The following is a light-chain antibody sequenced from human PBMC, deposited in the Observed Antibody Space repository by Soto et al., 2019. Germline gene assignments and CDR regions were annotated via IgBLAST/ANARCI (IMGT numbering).Light chain of an antibody. Sequence: DIQMTQSPSTLSASVGDRFAITCRASQSISTRLAWYQQKPGKAPKLLIYKASTLKSGVPSRFSGSGSGTEFTLTISSLQPEDFATYYCLQYYDYPFTFGQGTRLEIK. CDR2: KAS. V-gene: IGKV1-5*03. J-gene: IGKJ5*01. CDR3: LQYYDYPFT. CDR1: QSISTR.